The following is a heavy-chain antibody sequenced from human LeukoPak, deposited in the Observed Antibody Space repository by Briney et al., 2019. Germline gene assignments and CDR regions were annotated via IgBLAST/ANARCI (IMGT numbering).Heavy chain of an antibody. D-gene: IGHD2-2*01. V-gene: IGHV3-30*03. CDR1: GFTFSTYG. CDR3: AGGEWGYCSSTSCYG. J-gene: IGHJ4*02. CDR2: ISSDGNSK. Sequence: PGRSLRLSCAASGFTFSTYGMHWVRQAPGKGLEWVAVISSDGNSKYYADSVKGRFTISRDNSKNTLYLQMNSLRAEDTAVYYCAGGEWGYCSSTSCYGWGQGTLVTVSS.